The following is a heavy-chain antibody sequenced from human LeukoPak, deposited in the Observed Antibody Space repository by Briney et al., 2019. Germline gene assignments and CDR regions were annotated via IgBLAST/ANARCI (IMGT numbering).Heavy chain of an antibody. CDR1: GGSFSGYY. CDR3: ARPNSGYYFQDAFDI. D-gene: IGHD3-22*01. Sequence: SETLSLTCAVYGGSFSGYYWSWIRQPPGKGLEWIGEINHSGSTNYNASLKSRVTISVDTSKNQFSLKLSSVTAADTAVYYCARPNSGYYFQDAFDIWGQGTMVTVSS. V-gene: IGHV4-34*01. CDR2: INHSGST. J-gene: IGHJ3*02.